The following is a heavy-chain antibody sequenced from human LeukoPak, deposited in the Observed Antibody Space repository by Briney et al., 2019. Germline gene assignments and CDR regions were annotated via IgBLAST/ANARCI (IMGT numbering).Heavy chain of an antibody. J-gene: IGHJ4*02. Sequence: SETLSLTCNVSGYSISSGFYWGWIRQPPGKGLEWIGSIYHSGSTYYNPSLKSRVSISVDTSKNQFSLNLSSVTAADTAVYYCARDDAGSGRPFDYWGQGTLVTVSS. V-gene: IGHV4-38-2*02. CDR3: ARDDAGSGRPFDY. D-gene: IGHD3-10*01. CDR1: GYSISSGFY. CDR2: IYHSGST.